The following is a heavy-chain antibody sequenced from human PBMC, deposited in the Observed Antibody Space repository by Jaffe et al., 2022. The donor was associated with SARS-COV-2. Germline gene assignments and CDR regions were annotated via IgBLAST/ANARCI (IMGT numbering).Heavy chain of an antibody. V-gene: IGHV3-7*01. CDR3: ARDLGYCSGGHCYNWLDP. CDR1: GFTFSTYW. Sequence: EVQLVESGGGLVQPGGSLRLSCAASGFTFSTYWMSWVRQAPGKGLEWVANIMPDGSEKYYVDSLKGRFTISRDNAKNSLYLQMNSLRAEDTAVYYCARDLGYCSGGHCYNWLDPWGQGTLVTVSS. J-gene: IGHJ5*02. D-gene: IGHD2-15*01. CDR2: IMPDGSEK.